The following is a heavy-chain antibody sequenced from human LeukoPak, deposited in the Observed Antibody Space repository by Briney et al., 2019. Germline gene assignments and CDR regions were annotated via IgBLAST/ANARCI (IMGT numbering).Heavy chain of an antibody. V-gene: IGHV3-23*01. CDR2: ITGSGGST. D-gene: IGHD1-26*01. J-gene: IGHJ4*02. Sequence: GGSLRLSCVASGPTFSNHAMTWVRQAPGKGLEWVSGITGSGGSTYHAESVKGRFTISRDNSKNTLYLQMNSLRAEDTAVYYCARGRAGSYDTPHYWGQGTLVTVSS. CDR3: ARGRAGSYDTPHY. CDR1: GPTFSNHA.